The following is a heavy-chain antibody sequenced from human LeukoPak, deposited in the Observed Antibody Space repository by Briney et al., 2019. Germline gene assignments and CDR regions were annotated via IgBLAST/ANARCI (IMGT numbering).Heavy chain of an antibody. CDR3: ARDAYDDSSES. J-gene: IGHJ5*02. CDR2: LNPDGSHK. D-gene: IGHD3-3*01. CDR1: GFTFNSYG. Sequence: GGSLRLSCAASGFTFNSYGMTWVRQAPGKGLEWVANLNPDGSHKFYADSVKGRFTISRDNAENSVFLQMNSLRAEDTAFYYCARDAYDDSSESWGQGTLVTVSS. V-gene: IGHV3-7*01.